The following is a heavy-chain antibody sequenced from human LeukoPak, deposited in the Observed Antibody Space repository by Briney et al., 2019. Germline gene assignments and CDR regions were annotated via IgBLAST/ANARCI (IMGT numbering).Heavy chain of an antibody. V-gene: IGHV4-4*07. Sequence: SETLSLTCSVSGGSIYSYYWSWIRQPAGKGLEWVGRVYTSGTTTYNPSLQSRVTISLDTSKNEISLRLTSVTAADTAVYYCARDSAEDFVWGTYGQKYYSYHMVVWGKGTTVTVSS. J-gene: IGHJ6*03. CDR1: GGSIYSYY. CDR3: ARDSAEDFVWGTYGQKYYSYHMVV. D-gene: IGHD3-16*01. CDR2: VYTSGTT.